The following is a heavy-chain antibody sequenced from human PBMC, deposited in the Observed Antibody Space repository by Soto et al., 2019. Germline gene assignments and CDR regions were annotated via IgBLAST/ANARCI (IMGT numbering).Heavy chain of an antibody. J-gene: IGHJ4*02. CDR3: ARAGYCSSNSCYASDY. V-gene: IGHV3-21*01. CDR1: GFTFSIYT. Sequence: PGGSLSLSCAASGFTFSIYTMNWVRQAPGKGLEWVSSISSRDNYIYYADTVKGRFTISRDNAKNSLYLQMDSLRAEDTAVYHCARAGYCSSNSCYASDYWGLGTLVTVSS. CDR2: ISSRDNYI. D-gene: IGHD2-2*01.